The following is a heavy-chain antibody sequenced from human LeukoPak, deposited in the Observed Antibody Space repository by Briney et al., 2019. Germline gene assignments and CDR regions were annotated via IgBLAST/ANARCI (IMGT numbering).Heavy chain of an antibody. CDR2: INPAGGT. CDR1: GXSFSSHY. V-gene: IGHV4-34*01. CDR3: VTRTD. J-gene: IGHJ4*02. D-gene: IGHD1-14*01. Sequence: PSETLSLTCTVYGXSFSSHYWAWIRQPPGKGLEWIGEINPAGGTNYNPSLKSRVTMSIDTSKNHFSLKLSSVTAADTAVYYCVTRTDWGQGTLVTVSS.